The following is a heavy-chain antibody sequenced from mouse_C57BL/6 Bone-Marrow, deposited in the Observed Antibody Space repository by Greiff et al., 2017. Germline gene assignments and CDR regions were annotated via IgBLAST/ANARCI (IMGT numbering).Heavy chain of an antibody. V-gene: IGHV5-4*01. CDR2: ISDGGSYT. Sequence: EVQLVESGGGLVKPGGSLKLSCAASGFTFSSYAMSWVRQTPEKRLEWVATISDGGSYTYSPDNVKGRFTISRDNAKNTLYLQMTNLKSEDTAMYDCARETLGWVCAYWGQGTLVTVSA. J-gene: IGHJ3*01. CDR1: GFTFSSYA. CDR3: ARETLGWVCAY. D-gene: IGHD3-3*01.